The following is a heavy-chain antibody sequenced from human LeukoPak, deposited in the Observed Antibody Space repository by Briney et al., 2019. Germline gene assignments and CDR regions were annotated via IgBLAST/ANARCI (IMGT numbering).Heavy chain of an antibody. CDR1: GYSISSGYY. CDR2: IYHSGST. CDR3: ARSDFWRGYFDY. Sequence: SETLSLTCTVSGYSISSGYYWGWIRQPPGKGLEWIGSIYHSGSTYYNPSLKSRVTISVDTSKNQFSLKLSSVTAADTAVYYCARSDFWRGYFDYWGQGTLVTVSS. V-gene: IGHV4-38-2*02. D-gene: IGHD3-3*01. J-gene: IGHJ4*02.